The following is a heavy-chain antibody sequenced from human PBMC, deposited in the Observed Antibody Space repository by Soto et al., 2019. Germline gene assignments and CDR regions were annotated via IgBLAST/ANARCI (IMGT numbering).Heavy chain of an antibody. CDR3: ARPSSFFDSYYFAY. D-gene: IGHD3-9*01. V-gene: IGHV3-21*05. Sequence: PGGSLRLSCSASGFTFSSYAMHWVRQDPGKGLEWVSYISSSSSYTNYADSVKGRFTISRDNAKNSLYLQMNSLRAEDSAVYYCARPSSFFDSYYFAYWGQGTPVTVSS. CDR1: GFTFSSYA. CDR2: ISSSSSYT. J-gene: IGHJ4*02.